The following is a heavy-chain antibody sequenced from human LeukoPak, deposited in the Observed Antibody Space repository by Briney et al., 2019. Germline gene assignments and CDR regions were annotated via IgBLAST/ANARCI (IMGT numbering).Heavy chain of an antibody. V-gene: IGHV3-72*01. CDR3: ARDDGGSYDH. Sequence: PGGSLRLSCAASGFTFSDYYMDWVRQSTGKGLEWVERSRNKAFSYATEYAPSVKGRFTISRDESRNSLYLQINSLRIDDTAVYYCARDDGGSYDHWGQGTLVTVSS. J-gene: IGHJ5*02. CDR1: GFTFSDYY. CDR2: SRNKAFSYAT. D-gene: IGHD3-16*01.